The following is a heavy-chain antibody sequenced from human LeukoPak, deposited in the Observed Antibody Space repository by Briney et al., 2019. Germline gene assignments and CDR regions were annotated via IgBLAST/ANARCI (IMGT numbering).Heavy chain of an antibody. CDR1: GGSVSSSNYN. CDR2: IYYSGRT. V-gene: IGHV4-39*01. Sequence: PSDTLSLTCTVSGGSVSSSNYNWGWIRQPPGKGLEWIGSIYYSGRTYYNPPLKSRVSISIDTSKNQFSLNLNSVTAADTALYSCARHYLGGNYPDYFNHWGQGTLVTVSS. J-gene: IGHJ4*02. CDR3: ARHYLGGNYPDYFNH. D-gene: IGHD1-26*01.